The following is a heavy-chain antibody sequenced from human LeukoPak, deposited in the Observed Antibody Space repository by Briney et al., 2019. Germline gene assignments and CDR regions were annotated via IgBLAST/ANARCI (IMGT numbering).Heavy chain of an antibody. CDR3: ARAPQRSYQHNWFDP. CDR1: GGSFSGYY. J-gene: IGHJ5*02. V-gene: IGHV4-34*01. CDR2: INHSGST. Sequence: PSETLSLTCAVYGGSFSGYYWSWIRQPPGKGREWIGEINHSGSTNYNPSLKSRVTISVDTSKNQFSLKLSSVTAADTAVYYCARAPQRSYQHNWFDPWGQGTLVTVSS. D-gene: IGHD2-21*01.